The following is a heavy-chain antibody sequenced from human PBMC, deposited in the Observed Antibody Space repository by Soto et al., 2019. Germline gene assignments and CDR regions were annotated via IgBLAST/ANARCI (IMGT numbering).Heavy chain of an antibody. J-gene: IGHJ6*02. D-gene: IGHD4-17*01. CDR1: GVAISSSSYY. Sequence: AEPLSLTCTVSGVAISSSSYYWGWIRHPPGKWLEWIGSIYYSGSTYYNPSLKSRVTISVDTSTNQSSLKLSSVTGADTAVYYCARQGGYGDTTAHGMDVGAQ. CDR2: IYYSGST. CDR3: ARQGGYGDTTAHGMDV. V-gene: IGHV4-39*01.